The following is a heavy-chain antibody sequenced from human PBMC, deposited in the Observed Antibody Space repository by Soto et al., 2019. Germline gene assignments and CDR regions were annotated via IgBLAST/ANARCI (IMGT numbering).Heavy chain of an antibody. Sequence: TGGSLRLSCAASGFNFSSYGMHWVRQAPGKGLEWVAVISYDGSNKYYADSVKRRFTISRDNSKNTLYLQMNSLRAEDTAVYYCAIDMYGSGSYPYYYYGMDVWGQGTTVTVS. CDR3: AIDMYGSGSYPYYYYGMDV. V-gene: IGHV3-30*03. CDR2: ISYDGSNK. CDR1: GFNFSSYG. J-gene: IGHJ6*02. D-gene: IGHD3-10*01.